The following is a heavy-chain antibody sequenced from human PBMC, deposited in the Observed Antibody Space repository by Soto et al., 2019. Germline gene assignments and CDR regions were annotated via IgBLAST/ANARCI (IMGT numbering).Heavy chain of an antibody. V-gene: IGHV1-69*13. D-gene: IGHD2-15*01. CDR3: ARPRGGYCSGGSCLRYYGMDV. Sequence: SVKVSCKAPGGTFSSYAISWVRQAPGQGLEWMGGIIPIFGTANYAQKFQGRVTITADESTSTAYMELSSLRSEDTAVYYCARPRGGYCSGGSCLRYYGMDVWGQGTTVTVSS. J-gene: IGHJ6*02. CDR2: IIPIFGTA. CDR1: GGTFSSYA.